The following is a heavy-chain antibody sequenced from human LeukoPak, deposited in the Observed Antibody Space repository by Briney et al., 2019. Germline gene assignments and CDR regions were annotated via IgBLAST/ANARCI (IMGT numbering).Heavy chain of an antibody. V-gene: IGHV4-59*01. J-gene: IGHJ4*02. Sequence: PSETLSLTCTVSGGSISSYYWSWIRQPPGKGLEWIGCIYYSGSTNYNPSLKSRVTISVDTSKNQFSLKLSSVTAADTAVYYCARVPGDYYFDYWGQGTLVTVSS. D-gene: IGHD7-27*01. CDR2: IYYSGST. CDR3: ARVPGDYYFDY. CDR1: GGSISSYY.